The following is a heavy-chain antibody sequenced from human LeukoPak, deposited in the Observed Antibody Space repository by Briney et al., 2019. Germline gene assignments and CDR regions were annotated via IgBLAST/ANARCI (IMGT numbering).Heavy chain of an antibody. CDR1: GFTFSSFA. CDR2: VSGSAGRT. D-gene: IGHD2-8*01. J-gene: IGHJ6*03. V-gene: IGHV3-23*01. CDR3: AKNRGHCVDGVCHNYYYMDV. Sequence: GSLRLSCAASGFTFSSFAMTWVRQAPGKGREWVSTVSGSAGRTDYADSVKGRFTISRDNLKNTLYLQMNGLRAEDTAVYYCAKNRGHCVDGVCHNYYYMDVWGRGTTVTVSS.